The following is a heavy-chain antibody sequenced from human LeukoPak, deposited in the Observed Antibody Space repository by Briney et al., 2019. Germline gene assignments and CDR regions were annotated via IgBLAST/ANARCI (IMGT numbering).Heavy chain of an antibody. J-gene: IGHJ4*02. CDR2: IYPGDSDT. V-gene: IGHV5-51*01. CDR3: ARLVTTGDY. CDR1: GYNFASYW. D-gene: IGHD4-17*01. Sequence: PGGSLRLSCKASGYNFASYWIAWVRQVPGKGLEWMGIIYPGDSDTRYSPSFQGQVTISADKSISTAYLQWSSLKASDTAMYYCARLVTTGDYWGQGTLVTVSS.